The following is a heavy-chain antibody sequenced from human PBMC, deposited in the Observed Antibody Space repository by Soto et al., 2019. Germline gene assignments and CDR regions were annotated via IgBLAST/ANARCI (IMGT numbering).Heavy chain of an antibody. CDR1: GYTFTSYG. V-gene: IGHV1-18*01. Sequence: GASVKVSCKASGYTFTSYGISWVRQAPGQGLEWMGWISAYNGNTNYAQKLQGRVTMTTDTSTSTAYMELRSLRSDDTAVYYCARDHCSSTSCPSADFDYWGQGTLVTVSS. J-gene: IGHJ4*02. CDR2: ISAYNGNT. CDR3: ARDHCSSTSCPSADFDY. D-gene: IGHD2-2*01.